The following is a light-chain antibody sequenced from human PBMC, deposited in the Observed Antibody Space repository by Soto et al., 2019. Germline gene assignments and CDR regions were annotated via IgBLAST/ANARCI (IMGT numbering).Light chain of an antibody. V-gene: IGLV2-14*01. J-gene: IGLJ1*01. CDR2: VVS. CDR3: TSHSSSGTLAV. CDR1: SSDIGGSNW. Sequence: QSALTQPASVSGSPGQSITISCNGTSSDIGGSNWVSWYQQHPGRAPKLIIFVVSGRPSGVSDRFSGSRSDNTASLTISGLQADDEAAYYCTSHSSSGTLAVFGTGTQLTVL.